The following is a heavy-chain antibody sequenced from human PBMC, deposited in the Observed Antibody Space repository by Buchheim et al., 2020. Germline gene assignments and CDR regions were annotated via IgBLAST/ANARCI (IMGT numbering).Heavy chain of an antibody. CDR1: GYTFTSYY. CDR2: INPSGGST. D-gene: IGHD6-13*01. Sequence: QVQLVQSGAEVKKPGASVKVSCKASGYTFTSYYMHWVRQAPGQGLEWMGIINPSGGSTSYAQKFQGRVTMTRDTSTSTVYRELSSLRSEDTAVDDCARDGKLGSSWYRDYYYYMDVWGKGTT. CDR3: ARDGKLGSSWYRDYYYYMDV. V-gene: IGHV1-46*01. J-gene: IGHJ6*03.